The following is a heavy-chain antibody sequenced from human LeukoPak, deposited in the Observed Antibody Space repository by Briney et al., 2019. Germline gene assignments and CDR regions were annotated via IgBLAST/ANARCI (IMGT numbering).Heavy chain of an antibody. CDR3: ARGTPYFDY. V-gene: IGHV4-34*01. J-gene: IGHJ4*02. Sequence: SETLSLTCAVYGGSFSGYYWSWIRQPPGKGLEWIGEINHSGSTNYNPSLKSRVTISVDTSKNQFSLKLSSVTAADTAVYYCARGTPYFDYWGQGTLVTVSS. CDR1: GGSFSGYY. CDR2: INHSGST.